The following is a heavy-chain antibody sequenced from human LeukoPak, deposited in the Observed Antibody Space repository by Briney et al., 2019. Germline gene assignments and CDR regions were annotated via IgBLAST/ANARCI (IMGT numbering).Heavy chain of an antibody. J-gene: IGHJ4*02. Sequence: PSETLSLTCTVSGGSISSSGYYWGWIRQPPGKGLEWIGSIYNSGSTYHNPSLESRVTISLDTSKNQFSLKLTSITAADTAVYYYAGERSSSWYGTSHPIDYWGQGTLVTVSS. CDR1: GGSISSSGYY. V-gene: IGHV4-39*07. D-gene: IGHD6-13*01. CDR2: IYNSGST. CDR3: AGERSSSWYGTSHPIDY.